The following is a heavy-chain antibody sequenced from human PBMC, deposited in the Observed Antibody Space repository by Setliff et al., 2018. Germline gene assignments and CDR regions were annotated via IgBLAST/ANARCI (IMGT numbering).Heavy chain of an antibody. CDR2: IYPGDSET. J-gene: IGHJ1*01. V-gene: IGHV5-51*01. CDR3: ASLQAAQYFQY. Sequence: GESLKISCEGSGYSFTSNWIAWVRQMPGKGLDWMGIIYPGDSETRYSPSFQGRVTISVDKSISTAYLQWGSLRASDSAIYYCASLQAAQYFQYWGQGTQVTVSS. CDR1: GYSFTSNW.